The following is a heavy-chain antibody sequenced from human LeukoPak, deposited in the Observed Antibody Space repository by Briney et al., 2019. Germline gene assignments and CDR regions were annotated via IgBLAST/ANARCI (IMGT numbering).Heavy chain of an antibody. CDR2: IVVGSGNT. V-gene: IGHV1-58*01. CDR3: AIRTGTYPYYFDF. D-gene: IGHD1-26*01. Sequence: SVKVSCKASGFTFTSSAVQWVRQARGQRLEWIGWIVVGSGNTNYAQKFQERVTITRDMSTSTAYMELRSLRSDDTAVYYCAIRTGTYPYYFDFWGQGTLVTVSS. J-gene: IGHJ4*02. CDR1: GFTFTSSA.